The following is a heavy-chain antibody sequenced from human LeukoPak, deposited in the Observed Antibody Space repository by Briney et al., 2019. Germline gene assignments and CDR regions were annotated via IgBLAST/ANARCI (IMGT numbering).Heavy chain of an antibody. CDR3: ARVKTYYDFWSGSTVLDY. V-gene: IGHV3-7*01. Sequence: RGSLRLSCAASGFTFSSYWMSWVRQAPGKGLEWVANIKQDGSEKYYVDPVKGRFTISRDNAKNSLYLQMNSLRAEDTAVYYCARVKTYYDFWSGSTVLDYWGQGTLVTVSS. J-gene: IGHJ4*02. CDR2: IKQDGSEK. CDR1: GFTFSSYW. D-gene: IGHD3-3*01.